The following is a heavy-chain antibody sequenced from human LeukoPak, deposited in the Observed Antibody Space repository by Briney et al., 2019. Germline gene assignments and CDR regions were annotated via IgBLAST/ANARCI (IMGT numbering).Heavy chain of an antibody. CDR3: ARRGSGYYDSREAFDI. V-gene: IGHV1-2*06. CDR2: INPNSGGT. CDR1: GYTFTAYY. D-gene: IGHD3-22*01. J-gene: IGHJ3*02. Sequence: GASVKVSCKASGYTFTAYYMHWVRQAPGQGLEWMGRINPNSGGTNYAQKFQGRVTMTRDTSIGTAYMELSRLRSDDTAVYYCARRGSGYYDSREAFDIWGQGTMVTVSS.